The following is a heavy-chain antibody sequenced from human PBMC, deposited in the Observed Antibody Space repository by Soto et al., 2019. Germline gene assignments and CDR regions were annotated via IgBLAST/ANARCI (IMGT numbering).Heavy chain of an antibody. CDR1: GFTFSSYA. Sequence: QVQLVESGGGVVQPGRSLRLSCAASGFTFSSYAMHWVRQAPGKGLEWVAVISYDGSNKYYADSVKGRFTISRDNSKNRLYLQMNSLRAEDTAWYYCARDSRYCSGGSCYSGHYYYYGMDVWGQGTTVTVSS. D-gene: IGHD2-15*01. J-gene: IGHJ6*02. CDR2: ISYDGSNK. V-gene: IGHV3-30-3*01. CDR3: ARDSRYCSGGSCYSGHYYYYGMDV.